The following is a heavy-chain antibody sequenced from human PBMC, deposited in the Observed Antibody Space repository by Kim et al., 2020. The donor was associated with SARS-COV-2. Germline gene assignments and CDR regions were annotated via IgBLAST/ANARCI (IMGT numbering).Heavy chain of an antibody. V-gene: IGHV3-21*01. Sequence: DSVKGRFTISRDNAKNSLYLQMNSLRAEDTAVYYCARLVYYYDSSGLFDYWGQGTLVTVSS. D-gene: IGHD3-22*01. J-gene: IGHJ4*02. CDR3: ARLVYYYDSSGLFDY.